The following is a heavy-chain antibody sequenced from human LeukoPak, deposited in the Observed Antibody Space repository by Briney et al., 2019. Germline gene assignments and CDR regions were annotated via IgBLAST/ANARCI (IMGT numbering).Heavy chain of an antibody. V-gene: IGHV1-18*04. CDR3: AAGDYWYFDL. CDR2: ISAYNGNT. J-gene: IGHJ2*01. Sequence: ASVKVSCKASGYTFTGYYMHWVRQAPGQGLEWMGWISAYNGNTNYAQKLQGRVTMTTDTSTSTAYMELRSLRSDDTAVYYCAAGDYWYFDLWGRGTLVTVSS. D-gene: IGHD3-16*01. CDR1: GYTFTGYY.